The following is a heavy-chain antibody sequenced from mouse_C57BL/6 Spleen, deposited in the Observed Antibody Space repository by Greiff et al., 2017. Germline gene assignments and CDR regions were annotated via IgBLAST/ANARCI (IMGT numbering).Heavy chain of an antibody. Sequence: QVQLKESGAELVRPGASVTLSCKASGYTFTDYEMHWVKQTPVHGLEWIGAIDPETGGTAYNQKFKGKDILTADKSSSTAYMELRSLTSEDSAIYYCASWDYCDYWGQGTTLTVSS. V-gene: IGHV1-15*01. CDR3: ASWDYCDY. J-gene: IGHJ2*01. D-gene: IGHD4-1*01. CDR1: GYTFTDYE. CDR2: IDPETGGT.